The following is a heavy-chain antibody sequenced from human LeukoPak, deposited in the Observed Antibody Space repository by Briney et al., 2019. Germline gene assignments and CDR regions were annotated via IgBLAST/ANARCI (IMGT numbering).Heavy chain of an antibody. J-gene: IGHJ1*01. CDR3: ARSSGWRDYFQD. CDR2: ISDDGRRK. D-gene: IGHD6-19*01. CDR1: GFSFISYG. Sequence: GGSLRLSCAASGFSFISYGMHWVRRAPGKGLEWVGVISDDGRRKDYADSVKGRFTISRDNSKDTLYLQMNSLRVEDTAVYYCARSSGWRDYFQDWGQGTLVTVSS. V-gene: IGHV3-30*03.